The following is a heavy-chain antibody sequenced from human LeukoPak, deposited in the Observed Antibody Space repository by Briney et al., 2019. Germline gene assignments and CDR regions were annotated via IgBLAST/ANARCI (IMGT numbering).Heavy chain of an antibody. J-gene: IGHJ4*02. V-gene: IGHV3-23*01. CDR3: ATYRQVLLPFES. D-gene: IGHD2-8*02. Sequence: GGSLRLSCAASGFTFSTFAMIWVRQPPGKGLEWVSSILPSGGEIHYADSVRGRFTISRDNSKSTLSLQMNSLRAEDTAIYYCATYRQVLLPFESWGQGTLVTVSS. CDR2: ILPSGGEI. CDR1: GFTFSTFA.